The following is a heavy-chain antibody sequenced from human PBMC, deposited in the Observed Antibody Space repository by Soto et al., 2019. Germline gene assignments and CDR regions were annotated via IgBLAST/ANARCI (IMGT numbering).Heavy chain of an antibody. CDR3: ARQGFGPLHGLVDV. CDR2: IYHSGST. V-gene: IGHV4-30-2*01. CDR1: GGSISSGGYS. D-gene: IGHD3-10*01. J-gene: IGHJ6*02. Sequence: PSETLSLTCAVSGGSISSGGYSWTWIRQPPGKGLEWIGYIYHSGSTYYNPSLKSRVTISVDRSKNQFSLKLNSVTAADTAVYYCARQGFGPLHGLVDVWGQGTTVTVSS.